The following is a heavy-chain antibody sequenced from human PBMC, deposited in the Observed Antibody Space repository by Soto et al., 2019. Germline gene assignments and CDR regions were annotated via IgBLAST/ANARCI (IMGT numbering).Heavy chain of an antibody. CDR1: GYTFTTYY. D-gene: IGHD3-10*01. CDR2: INPDSGST. CDR3: AREDGFGEISSFDP. J-gene: IGHJ5*02. V-gene: IGHV1-46*03. Sequence: VQLVQSGAEVRKPGASVKVSCKASGYTFTTYYIHWVRQAPGQGLEWMGTINPDSGSTSHAQRSQCRATLTPDTSTSTVYIEFNSLRSDDTAVYYCAREDGFGEISSFDPWGQGTLVTVSS.